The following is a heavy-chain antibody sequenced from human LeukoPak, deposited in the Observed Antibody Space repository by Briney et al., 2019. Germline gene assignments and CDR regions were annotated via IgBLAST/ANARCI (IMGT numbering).Heavy chain of an antibody. V-gene: IGHV3-23*01. Sequence: GGPLRLSCAASGFTFHSYRMSLVPPAPGKGVEGVSATSGSGGGTYYADSVKGRFTISRDNSKNTLYLQIHSLRAEDTAVYSCAKLDGISGYDSSFDYCGQGTLVTVSS. D-gene: IGHD3-22*01. CDR1: GFTFHSYR. CDR2: TSGSGGGT. J-gene: IGHJ4*02. CDR3: AKLDGISGYDSSFDY.